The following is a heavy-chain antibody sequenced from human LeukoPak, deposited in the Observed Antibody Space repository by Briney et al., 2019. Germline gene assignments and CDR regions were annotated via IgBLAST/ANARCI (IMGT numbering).Heavy chain of an antibody. CDR3: AKERNLEIAVAGTIFDY. CDR2: IYSGGDT. V-gene: IGHV3-66*01. J-gene: IGHJ4*02. D-gene: IGHD6-19*01. Sequence: GGSMRLSCAASGFTVSSNYMSWVRQAPGKGLEWVSVIYSGGDTYYADSVKGRFTISRDNSKNRIYLEMSSLKAEDTAVYYCAKERNLEIAVAGTIFDYWGQGTLVTVSS. CDR1: GFTVSSNY.